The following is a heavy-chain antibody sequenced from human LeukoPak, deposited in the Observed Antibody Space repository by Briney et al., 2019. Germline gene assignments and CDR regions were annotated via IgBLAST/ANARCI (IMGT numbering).Heavy chain of an antibody. CDR2: IKADGSEK. D-gene: IGHD3-9*01. Sequence: GGSLRLSCAVSGFTFSDYYMTWVRQAPGKGLEWVADIKADGSEKYYVDSVKGRFTILRDNAKNSLYLQMNSLRAEDTAVYYCARDHLYYDISGPRFDFWGQGTRVTVSS. J-gene: IGHJ4*02. CDR1: GFTFSDYY. V-gene: IGHV3-7*01. CDR3: ARDHLYYDISGPRFDF.